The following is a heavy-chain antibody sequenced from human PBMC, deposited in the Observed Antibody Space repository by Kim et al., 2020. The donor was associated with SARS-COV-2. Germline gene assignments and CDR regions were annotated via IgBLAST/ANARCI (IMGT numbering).Heavy chain of an antibody. CDR3: ARAPGRTYYYGSGSYSFMLD. J-gene: IGHJ4*02. CDR2: IIPIFGTA. CDR1: GGTFSSYA. D-gene: IGHD3-10*01. Sequence: SVKVSCKASGGTFSSYAISWVRQAPGQGLEWMGGIIPIFGTANYAQKFQGRVTINAGESTSTAYMELSSLRSEDTAVYYCARAPGRTYYYGSGSYSFMLDWGQGALVSVSS. V-gene: IGHV1-69*13.